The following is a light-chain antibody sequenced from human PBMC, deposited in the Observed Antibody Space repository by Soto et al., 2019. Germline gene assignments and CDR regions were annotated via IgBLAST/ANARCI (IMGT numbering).Light chain of an antibody. CDR1: QSISSY. CDR2: AAS. J-gene: IGKJ1*01. V-gene: IGKV1-39*01. Sequence: DIQMTQSPSSLSASVGDRVTITCRASQSISSYLNWYQQKPGKAPKLLIYAASSLQSGVPSRFSGSGSGTDFTLTISSLQPEDFATYSCLQHSSYPWTFGQGTKVDIK. CDR3: LQHSSYPWT.